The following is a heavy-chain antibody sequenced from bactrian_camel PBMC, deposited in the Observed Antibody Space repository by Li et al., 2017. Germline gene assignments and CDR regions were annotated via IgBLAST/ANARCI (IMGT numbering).Heavy chain of an antibody. CDR2: VSDGDGRT. V-gene: IGHV3S19*01. D-gene: IGHD5*01. CDR1: RYTGSRQC. CDR3: SVATTSGTFNY. J-gene: IGHJ4*01. Sequence: QLVESGGGSVEAGGSLRLSCDTSRYTGSRQCMGWFRQAAGKGLEWLSMVSDGDGRTYYADSVKGRFTISEDNDKNMLYLQMNSLKPEDTALYYCSVATTSGTFNYWGQGTQVTVS.